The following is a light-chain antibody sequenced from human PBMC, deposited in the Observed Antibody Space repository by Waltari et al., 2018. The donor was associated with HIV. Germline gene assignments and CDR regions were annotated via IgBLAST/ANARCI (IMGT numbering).Light chain of an antibody. Sequence: DIVLTQSPDSLAVSLGERATINCKSRQSLLFRSDNTNYFTWYQQQPGQPPKVLIYWASTRESRFPDRCSGSGCGTDFTLTISSLQAEDAAFYYCQQYYCSPTFDQGTKVEIK. CDR1: QSLLFRSDNTNY. CDR3: QQYYCSPT. CDR2: WAS. V-gene: IGKV4-1*01. J-gene: IGKJ1*01.